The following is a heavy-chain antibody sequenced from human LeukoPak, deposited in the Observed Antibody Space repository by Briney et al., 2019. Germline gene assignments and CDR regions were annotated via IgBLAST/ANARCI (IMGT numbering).Heavy chain of an antibody. CDR3: ASYTLWYGDS. J-gene: IGHJ4*02. D-gene: IGHD3-10*01. V-gene: IGHV3-21*06. Sequence: WGSLSLSCAASGFSFSNSSLLWFRQAPGKGLEWVSSISIGSSPYTYYADSLKGRFTISRDNAKNSVCLQMNSLRPEDTAVYYCASYTLWYGDSWGQGTLVTVTS. CDR2: ISIGSSPYT. CDR1: GFSFSNSS.